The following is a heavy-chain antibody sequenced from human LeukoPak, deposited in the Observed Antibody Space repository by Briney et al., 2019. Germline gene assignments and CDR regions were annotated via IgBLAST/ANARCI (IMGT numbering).Heavy chain of an antibody. D-gene: IGHD1-26*01. CDR3: AREGASGFEY. CDR2: ISPSGGST. J-gene: IGHJ4*02. V-gene: IGHV1-46*03. CDR1: GYTFTSYY. Sequence: ASVKVSCKASGYTFTSYYMHWVRQAPGQGLEWRGIISPSGGSTSYAQKFQGRVTMTRDTSTSTVYMELSSLRSEDTAVYYCAREGASGFEYWGQGTLVTVSS.